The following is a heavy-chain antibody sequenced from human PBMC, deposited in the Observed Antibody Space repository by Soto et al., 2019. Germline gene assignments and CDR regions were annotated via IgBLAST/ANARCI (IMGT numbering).Heavy chain of an antibody. V-gene: IGHV4-4*02. J-gene: IGHJ4*02. CDR3: AKIKDYSVCSLRDY. Sequence: QVQLQESGPGLVKPSGTLSLTCAVSGGSINNSDWWSWVRQPPGKGLEWIGEIYHSGSTTYNPSLKSRVTMSVDKSNNQFSMKLSSVTAADTAVYYCAKIKDYSVCSLRDYWGQGTLVTVSS. D-gene: IGHD4-4*01. CDR2: IYHSGST. CDR1: GGSINNSDW.